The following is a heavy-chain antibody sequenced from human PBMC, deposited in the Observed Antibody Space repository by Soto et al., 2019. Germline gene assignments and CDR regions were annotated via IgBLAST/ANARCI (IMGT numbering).Heavy chain of an antibody. CDR3: ARVSAREYYYGMDV. CDR2: ISNDGNKI. V-gene: IGHV3-30-3*01. D-gene: IGHD3-10*01. CDR1: GFTFTSYV. Sequence: QTGGSLRLSCEVSGFTFTSYVMHWVRQAPGKGLEWVAVISNDGNKIYYADSVKGRLTISRDNSKNTLYLQMNSLIIEDTAVYYCARVSAREYYYGMDVWGQGTTVTVSS. J-gene: IGHJ6*02.